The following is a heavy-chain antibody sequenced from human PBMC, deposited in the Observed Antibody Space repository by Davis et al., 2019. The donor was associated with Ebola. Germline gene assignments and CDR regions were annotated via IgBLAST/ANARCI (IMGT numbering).Heavy chain of an antibody. V-gene: IGHV1-46*01. D-gene: IGHD3-22*01. CDR1: GYTFTSYY. J-gene: IGHJ4*02. CDR3: ARDSFITPFDY. Sequence: AASVKVSCKASGYTFTSYYMHWVRQAPGQGLEWMGIINPSGGSTGYAQKFQGRVTMTRDTSTSTVYMELSSLRSDDTAVYYCARDSFITPFDYWGQGTLVTVSS. CDR2: INPSGGST.